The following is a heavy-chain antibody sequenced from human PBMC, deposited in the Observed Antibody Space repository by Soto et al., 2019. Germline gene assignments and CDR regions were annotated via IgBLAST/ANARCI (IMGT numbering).Heavy chain of an antibody. CDR1: GFTFSTYA. D-gene: IGHD2-15*01. CDR2: ISGSGGST. V-gene: IGHV3-23*01. J-gene: IGHJ4*02. Sequence: GGSLRLFCAASGFTFSTYAMSWVRQAPGKGPQWVSSISGSGGSTYYADSVKGRFSISRDNSENTLYLQMNSLRAEDTAVYFCAKDLGPTGHCSGGFCYNEYWGQGTLVTVSS. CDR3: AKDLGPTGHCSGGFCYNEY.